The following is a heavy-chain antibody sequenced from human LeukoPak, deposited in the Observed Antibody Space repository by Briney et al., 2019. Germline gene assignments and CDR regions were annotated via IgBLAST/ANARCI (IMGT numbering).Heavy chain of an antibody. CDR2: INRDGINT. J-gene: IGHJ3*02. D-gene: IGHD2-15*01. CDR3: ARDQVLVAATAFDI. Sequence: GGSLRLSCAASGFTFSNYWMHWVRQAPGKGLVWVSRINRDGINTSYADSVKGRFTIPRDNAKNTLNLQMTSLRAEDTALYYFARDQVLVAATAFDIWGRGTMVTVSS. CDR1: GFTFSNYW. V-gene: IGHV3-74*01.